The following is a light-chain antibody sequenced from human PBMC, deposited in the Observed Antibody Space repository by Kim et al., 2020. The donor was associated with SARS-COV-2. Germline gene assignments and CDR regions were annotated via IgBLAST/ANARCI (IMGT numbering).Light chain of an antibody. V-gene: IGLV3-1*01. CDR2: QDS. Sequence: SYELTQPPSVSVSPGQTASITCSGDKLGDKYACWYQQKPGQSPVLVIYQDSKRPSGIPERFSGSNSGNTATLTISGTQAMDEADYYCQAWLSSTGVFGTG. CDR1: KLGDKY. J-gene: IGLJ1*01. CDR3: QAWLSSTGV.